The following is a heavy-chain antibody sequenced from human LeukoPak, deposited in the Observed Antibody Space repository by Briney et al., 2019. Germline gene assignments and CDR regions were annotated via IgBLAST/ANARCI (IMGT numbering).Heavy chain of an antibody. CDR1: GGSISSSNYY. D-gene: IGHD3-10*01. Sequence: SETLSLTCTVSGGSISSSNYYWGWIRQPPGKGLEWIGYIYNSGSTNYNPSLKSRVTMSVDTSKNQFSLNLNSVTAADTAVYYCAKLVVRGVISRFDPWGQGTLVTVSS. J-gene: IGHJ5*02. V-gene: IGHV4-61*05. CDR2: IYNSGST. CDR3: AKLVVRGVISRFDP.